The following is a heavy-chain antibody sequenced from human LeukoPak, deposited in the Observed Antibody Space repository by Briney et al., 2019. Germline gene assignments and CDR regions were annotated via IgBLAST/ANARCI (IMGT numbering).Heavy chain of an antibody. V-gene: IGHV3-23*01. J-gene: IGHJ3*02. Sequence: GGSLRLSCAASGFTFSSYGMSWVRQAPGKGLEWVSDISGSGGSTYYADSVKGRFTISRDNSKNTLYLQMNSLRAEDTAVYYCARGDLHYHDSTRRGFDIWGQGTMVTVSS. CDR3: ARGDLHYHDSTRRGFDI. D-gene: IGHD3-16*01. CDR2: ISGSGGST. CDR1: GFTFSSYG.